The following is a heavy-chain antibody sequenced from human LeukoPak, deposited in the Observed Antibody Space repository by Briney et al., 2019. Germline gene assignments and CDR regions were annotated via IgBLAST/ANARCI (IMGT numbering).Heavy chain of an antibody. D-gene: IGHD6-6*01. CDR2: ISPTGSTT. CDR1: GFSFSGHW. V-gene: IGHV3-74*01. J-gene: IGHJ4*02. Sequence: GGSLRLSCTASGFSFSGHWIHWARQLPGKGLVWVSRISPTGSTTSYADSVKGRFTVSRDNAKNTLYLQVNNLRAEDTAVYYCARGPNSNWSGLDFWGQGTLLTVPS. CDR3: ARGPNSNWSGLDF.